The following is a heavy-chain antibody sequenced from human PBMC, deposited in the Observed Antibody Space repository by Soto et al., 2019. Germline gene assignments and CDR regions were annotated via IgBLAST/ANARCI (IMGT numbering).Heavy chain of an antibody. V-gene: IGHV1-69*01. CDR1: GGIFSSHA. CDR2: IIPIFGRA. D-gene: IGHD2-21*02. Sequence: QMQLVQSGAEVKKPGSAVKVSCKASGGIFSSHAFSWVRQAPGQGLEWMGGIIPIFGRANYAQKFQGRVTISADESTSKVHMEVNSLRFEDTAVYYCARSLGGDRSGAFDFWGQGTMVTVSS. CDR3: ARSLGGDRSGAFDF. J-gene: IGHJ3*01.